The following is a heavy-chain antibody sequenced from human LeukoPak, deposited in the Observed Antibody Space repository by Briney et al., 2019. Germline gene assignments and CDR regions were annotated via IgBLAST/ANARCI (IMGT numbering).Heavy chain of an antibody. D-gene: IGHD6-19*01. J-gene: IGHJ4*02. CDR1: GFTFSSYA. Sequence: PGGSLRLSCAASGFTFSSYAMSWVRQAPGKGLEWVSAISGSGGSTYYADPVKGRFTISRDNSKNTLYLQMNSLRAEDTAVYYCAKGDSSGWYRGGYFDYWGQGTLVTVSS. CDR2: ISGSGGST. V-gene: IGHV3-23*01. CDR3: AKGDSSGWYRGGYFDY.